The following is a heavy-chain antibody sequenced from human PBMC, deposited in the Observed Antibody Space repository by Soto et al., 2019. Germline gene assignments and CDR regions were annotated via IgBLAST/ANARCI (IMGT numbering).Heavy chain of an antibody. Sequence: QITLKESGPTLVKPTQTLTLTCTFSGFSLSISGVGVGWIRQPPGKALEWLALIYWDDDKRYSPSLKSRLTIXMDXAXTQVVLTKTNMDPVDTATYYCAHRRYYYGSGDLFDYWGQGTLVTVSS. CDR1: GFSLSISGVG. D-gene: IGHD3-10*01. V-gene: IGHV2-5*02. J-gene: IGHJ4*02. CDR2: IYWDDDK. CDR3: AHRRYYYGSGDLFDY.